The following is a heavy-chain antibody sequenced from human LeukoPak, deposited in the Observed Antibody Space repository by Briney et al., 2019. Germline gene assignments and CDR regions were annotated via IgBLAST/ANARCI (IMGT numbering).Heavy chain of an antibody. J-gene: IGHJ3*02. Sequence: ASVKVSCKASGYTFTSYYMHWVRQAPGQGLEWMGWINPNSGGTNYAQKFQGRVTMTRDTSVSTAYMGLSRLRSDDTAVYYCARTEGPTDAFDTWGQGTMFSVSS. V-gene: IGHV1-2*02. CDR3: ARTEGPTDAFDT. CDR2: INPNSGGT. D-gene: IGHD2-21*02. CDR1: GYTFTSYY.